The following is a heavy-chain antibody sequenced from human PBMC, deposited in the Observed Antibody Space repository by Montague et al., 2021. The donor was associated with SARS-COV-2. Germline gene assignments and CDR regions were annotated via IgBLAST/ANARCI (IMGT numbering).Heavy chain of an antibody. Sequence: SETLSLTCSVSGYSISSGYFWGWIRQPPGKGLEWIGAIYHGGFTHYNPSLKSRLTISIDTSKNQFSLKLTSVTAADTAVYYCARHRNYGDHSLDNWFHPWGQGTLVTVSS. J-gene: IGHJ5*02. CDR3: ARHRNYGDHSLDNWFHP. V-gene: IGHV4-38-2*01. CDR1: GYSISSGYF. CDR2: IYHGGFT. D-gene: IGHD4-17*01.